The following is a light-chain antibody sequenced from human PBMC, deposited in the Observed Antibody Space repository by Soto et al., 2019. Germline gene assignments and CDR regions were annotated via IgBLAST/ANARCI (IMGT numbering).Light chain of an antibody. CDR1: SSDVGGYNY. J-gene: IGLJ2*01. CDR2: DVS. CDR3: SSYTSSSTVV. V-gene: IGLV2-14*01. Sequence: QSVLTQPASVSGSPGQSITISCTGTSSDVGGYNYVAWYQQHPGKAPKLMIYDVSNRPSGVSNRFSGSKSGNTASLTISGLKAEDEADYSCSSYTSSSTVVFGGGTKRTVL.